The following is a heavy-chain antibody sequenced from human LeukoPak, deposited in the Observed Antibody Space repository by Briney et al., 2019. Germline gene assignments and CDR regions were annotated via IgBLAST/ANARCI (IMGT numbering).Heavy chain of an antibody. Sequence: GGSLRLSCAASGFTFSSYNMNWVRQIPGKGLEYVAGINGNGDSTQYGSSVKGRFTISRENSKHTVYLQMDSLRTEDMALYYCARAPTVTAESAFGYWGQGTLVTVSS. CDR3: ARAPTVTAESAFGY. J-gene: IGHJ4*02. CDR1: GFTFSSYN. D-gene: IGHD4-17*01. V-gene: IGHV3-64*01. CDR2: INGNGDST.